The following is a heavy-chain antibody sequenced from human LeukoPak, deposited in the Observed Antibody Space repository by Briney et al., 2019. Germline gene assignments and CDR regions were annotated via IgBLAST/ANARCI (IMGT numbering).Heavy chain of an antibody. Sequence: SETLSLTCAVYGGSFSGHYWSWIRQPPGKGLEWIGEINHSGSTNYNPSLKSRVTISVDTSKNQFSLKLSSVTAADTAVYYCARAPRLVVATGPYYYYGMDVWGQGTTVTVSS. CDR2: INHSGST. D-gene: IGHD5-12*01. J-gene: IGHJ6*02. V-gene: IGHV4-34*01. CDR3: ARAPRLVVATGPYYYYGMDV. CDR1: GGSFSGHY.